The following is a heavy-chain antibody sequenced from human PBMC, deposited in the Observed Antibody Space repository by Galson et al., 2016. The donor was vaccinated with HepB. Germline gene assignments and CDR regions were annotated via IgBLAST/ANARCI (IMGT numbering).Heavy chain of an antibody. CDR2: ITERGDRT. CDR3: AKPPGSVVVPDGPFSYHGVDV. V-gene: IGHV3-23*01. Sequence: SLRLSCAASGFKFSNYVMNWVRQAPGKGLEWVSGITERGDRTFYAESVKGRFTISRDNSQNTLYMHMNSLRAEDSALYYCAKPPGSVVVPDGPFSYHGVDVWGQGTTVTVSS. J-gene: IGHJ6*02. CDR1: GFKFSNYV. D-gene: IGHD5-24*01.